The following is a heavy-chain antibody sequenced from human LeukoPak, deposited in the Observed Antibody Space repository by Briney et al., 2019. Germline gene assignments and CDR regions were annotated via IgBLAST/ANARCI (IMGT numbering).Heavy chain of an antibody. CDR1: ENRLTQLP. Sequence: ASVRVSCKLSENRLTQLPMHWVRQAPGEGFEWVGGFRPENDVPIYAQKFQGRVAMTTDTSTDTAYMELRSLKSDDTAVYFCATLLDSFWSGHSVPPEDYWGQGTLVTVSS. J-gene: IGHJ4*02. CDR3: ATLLDSFWSGHSVPPEDY. V-gene: IGHV1-24*01. D-gene: IGHD3/OR15-3a*01. CDR2: FRPENDVP.